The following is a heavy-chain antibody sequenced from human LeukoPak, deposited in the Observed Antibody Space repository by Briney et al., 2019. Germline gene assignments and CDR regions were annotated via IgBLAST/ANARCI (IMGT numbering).Heavy chain of an antibody. Sequence: ASVKVSCKASGYTFTGYYMHWMRQAPGQGLEWMGWINPNSGGTNYAQKFQGRVTMTRDTSISTAYMELSRLRSDDTAVYYCARVGDGRVAFDIWGQGTMVTVSS. D-gene: IGHD2-21*02. CDR3: ARVGDGRVAFDI. J-gene: IGHJ3*02. CDR1: GYTFTGYY. V-gene: IGHV1-2*02. CDR2: INPNSGGT.